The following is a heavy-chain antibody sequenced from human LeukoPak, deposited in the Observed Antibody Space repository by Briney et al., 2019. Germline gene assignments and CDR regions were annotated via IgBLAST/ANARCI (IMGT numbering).Heavy chain of an antibody. D-gene: IGHD1-7*01. CDR1: GGSFSNYY. V-gene: IGHV4-34*01. J-gene: IGHJ6*03. CDR2: INDSGRI. CDR3: ARRWNYGRNYYIDV. Sequence: SETLSLTCAVYGGSFSNYYWSWICQTPGKGMEWIGEINDSGRINYNPSLMSRVTVSVDTSKNQFSLRLTSVTATDTAVYYCARRWNYGRNYYIDVWGKGATVSVSS.